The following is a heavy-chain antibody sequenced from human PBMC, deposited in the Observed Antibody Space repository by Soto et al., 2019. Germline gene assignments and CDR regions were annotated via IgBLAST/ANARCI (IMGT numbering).Heavy chain of an antibody. CDR2: INPNSGGT. Sequence: GAPVKVSCKASGYTFTGYYMHWVRQAPGQGLEWMGWINPNSGGTNYAQKFQGWVTMTRDTSISTAYMELSRLRSDDTAVYYCARGIAAAAARGMDVWGQGTTVT. J-gene: IGHJ6*02. CDR3: ARGIAAAAARGMDV. V-gene: IGHV1-2*04. D-gene: IGHD6-13*01. CDR1: GYTFTGYY.